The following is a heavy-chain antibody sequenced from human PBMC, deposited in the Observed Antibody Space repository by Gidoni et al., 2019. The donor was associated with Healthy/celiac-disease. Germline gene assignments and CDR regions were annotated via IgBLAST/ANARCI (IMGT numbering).Heavy chain of an antibody. J-gene: IGHJ4*02. D-gene: IGHD2-2*01. CDR3: ARSRSIVVVPAAMRGPRFDY. CDR2: INHSGST. Sequence: QVQLQQWGAGLLKPSATLSLTCAVYGGSFSGYYWSWIRQPPGKGLEWIGEINHSGSTNYNPSLKSRVTISVDTSKNQFSLKLSSVTAADTAVYYCARSRSIVVVPAAMRGPRFDYWGQGTLVTVSS. V-gene: IGHV4-34*01. CDR1: GGSFSGYY.